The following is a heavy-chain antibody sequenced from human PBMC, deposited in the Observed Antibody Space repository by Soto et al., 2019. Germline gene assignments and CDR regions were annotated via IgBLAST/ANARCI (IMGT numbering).Heavy chain of an antibody. J-gene: IGHJ6*02. CDR2: IYPGDSDT. V-gene: IGHV5-51*01. D-gene: IGHD3-10*01. CDR1: GYSFTSYL. CDR3: ARHQAAPSMVRGAEYYYYYYGMDV. Sequence: HGVSLKVSCKGSGYSFTSYLIASVSPLPGKGLEWMGIIYPGDSDTRYSPSFQGQVTISADKSISTAYLQWSSLKASDTAMYYCARHQAAPSMVRGAEYYYYYYGMDVWGQGTTVTVSS.